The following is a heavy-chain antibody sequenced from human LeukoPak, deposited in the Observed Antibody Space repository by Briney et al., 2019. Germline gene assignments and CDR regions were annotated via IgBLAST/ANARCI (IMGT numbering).Heavy chain of an antibody. CDR1: GGSVSSGSYY. Sequence: SETLSPTCTVSGGSVSSGSYYWSWIRQPPGKGLEWIGYIYYSGSTNYNPSLKSRVTISVDTSKNQFSLKLSSVTAADTAVYYCARERVRGYSYGAPFDYWGQGTLVTVSS. V-gene: IGHV4-61*01. CDR2: IYYSGST. J-gene: IGHJ4*02. D-gene: IGHD5-18*01. CDR3: ARERVRGYSYGAPFDY.